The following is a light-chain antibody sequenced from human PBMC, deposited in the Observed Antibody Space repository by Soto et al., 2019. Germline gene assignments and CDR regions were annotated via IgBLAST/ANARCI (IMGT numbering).Light chain of an antibody. V-gene: IGKV1-12*01. Sequence: IQMNHSPSSVSESVGNSVIITCRASQAISGWLARCQQKPGNAPRTLMSVANAFQSGVPSRFDGSGSGTEFTLITRSLQPEDFARYPCQRTYSLSTFCQGT. CDR2: VAN. J-gene: IGKJ2*01. CDR1: QAISGW. CDR3: QRTYSLST.